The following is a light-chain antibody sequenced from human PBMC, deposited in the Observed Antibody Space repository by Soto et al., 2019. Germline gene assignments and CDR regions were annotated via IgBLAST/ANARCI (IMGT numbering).Light chain of an antibody. CDR2: SAS. J-gene: IGKJ1*01. V-gene: IGKV3-15*01. CDR1: QRISTD. Sequence: EIVMTQSPATLSVSPGERATLSCSASQRISTDLAWCQQKPGQATRLLIHSASTSATGFPAKFSGSGSVTEFTLTISSLHSDDSAVYYRKHYSLWPSTFGRRTKV. CDR3: KHYSLWPST.